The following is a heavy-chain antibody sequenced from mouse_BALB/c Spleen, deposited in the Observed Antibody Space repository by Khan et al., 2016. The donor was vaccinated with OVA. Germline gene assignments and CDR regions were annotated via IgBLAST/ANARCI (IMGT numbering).Heavy chain of an antibody. D-gene: IGHD1-1*01. Sequence: QGQLQQPVPELVNPGASLKVSCKASGYTFTDYIIGWVKQSTRQGLEWIGDIFPGSGTPYYNEKFKDKATLTADKSSNTAYMQLSSLTSEDSAVYFCARGGYSVFAYWGQGTLVTVSA. CDR2: IFPGSGTP. CDR3: ARGGYSVFAY. V-gene: IGHV1-77*01. J-gene: IGHJ3*01. CDR1: GYTFTDYI.